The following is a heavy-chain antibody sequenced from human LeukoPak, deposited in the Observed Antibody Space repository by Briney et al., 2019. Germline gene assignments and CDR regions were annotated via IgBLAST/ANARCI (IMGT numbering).Heavy chain of an antibody. D-gene: IGHD3-22*01. J-gene: IGHJ4*02. CDR2: INPNSGGT. CDR3: VRDRGYYYDSSGYYYFDY. V-gene: IGHV1-2*02. CDR1: GHTFTGYY. Sequence: GASVKVSCKASGHTFTGYYMHWVRQAPGQGLEWMGWINPNSGGTNYAQKFQGRVTMTRDTSISTAYMELSRLRSDDTAVYYCVRDRGYYYDSSGYYYFDYWGQGTLVTVSS.